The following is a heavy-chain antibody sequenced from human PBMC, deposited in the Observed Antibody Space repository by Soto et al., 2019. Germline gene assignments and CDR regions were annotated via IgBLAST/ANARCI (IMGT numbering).Heavy chain of an antibody. V-gene: IGHV4-30-4*01. D-gene: IGHD2-15*01. CDR2: IYYSGAT. CDR3: ARVSGVNCSGGSCHRWTYMQH. Sequence: PSETLSLTCTVSGGSIRSGESYWNWIRQPPGKGLEWIGYIYYSGATYYNPSLKSRVSISVDTSKNHFSLKLSSVTAADTAVYYCARVSGVNCSGGSCHRWTYMQHWGQGALFTVS. CDR1: GGSIRSGESY. J-gene: IGHJ1*01.